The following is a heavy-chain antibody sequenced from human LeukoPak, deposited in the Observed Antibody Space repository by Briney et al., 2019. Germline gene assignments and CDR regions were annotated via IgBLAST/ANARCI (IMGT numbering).Heavy chain of an antibody. J-gene: IGHJ4*02. Sequence: PGGSLRLSCAASGFTFSSYWMHWVRQAPGKGLVWVSRIKSDGSGTTYADSVQGRFTMSRDNAKNTLYLQMNSLRAEDSAMYYCARGKQWLKDYWGQGTLVTVSS. CDR1: GFTFSSYW. D-gene: IGHD6-19*01. CDR3: ARGKQWLKDY. V-gene: IGHV3-74*01. CDR2: IKSDGSGT.